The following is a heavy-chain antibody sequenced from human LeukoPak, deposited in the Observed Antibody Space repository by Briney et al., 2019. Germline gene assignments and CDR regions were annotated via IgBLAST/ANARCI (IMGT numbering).Heavy chain of an antibody. CDR3: ARHKDDYDDYVWNY. J-gene: IGHJ4*02. D-gene: IGHD4-17*01. CDR1: GGSISSSSYY. Sequence: SETLSLTCTVSGGSISSSSYYWGWIRQPPGKGLGWIGSGYYTGSTYYNPSLKSRVTISVDTSNNQFSLKPSSVTAADTAMYYCARHKDDYDDYVWNYWGQGTLVTVSS. CDR2: GYYTGST. V-gene: IGHV4-39*01.